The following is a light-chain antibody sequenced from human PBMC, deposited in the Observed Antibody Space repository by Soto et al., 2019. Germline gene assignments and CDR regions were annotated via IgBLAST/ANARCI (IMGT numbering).Light chain of an antibody. CDR1: ESVSIY. J-gene: IGKJ4*01. Sequence: EIVLTQSPATMSLSPGEMATLSCKASESVSIYVAWYQQRPGQAPRLLIYDASNRATGIPARFSGSGSGTHFTLTIRSLESEECAVDEGQQRDNWPLTGGGGTKGAIK. CDR3: QQRDNWPLT. CDR2: DAS. V-gene: IGKV3-11*01.